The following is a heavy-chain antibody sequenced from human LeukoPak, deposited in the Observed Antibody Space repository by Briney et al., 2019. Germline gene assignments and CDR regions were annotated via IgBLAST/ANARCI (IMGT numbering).Heavy chain of an antibody. Sequence: GGSLRLSCAASGFTFSSHTMSWVRQAPGKGLEWVSGISGSGVNTYYANSVKGRFTISRDKFMNTLYLQMNSLRAEDTAVYYCARLWSLGGDAFDIWGQGTMVTVSS. CDR1: GFTFSSHT. CDR3: ARLWSLGGDAFDI. V-gene: IGHV3-23*01. CDR2: ISGSGVNT. J-gene: IGHJ3*02. D-gene: IGHD2-8*02.